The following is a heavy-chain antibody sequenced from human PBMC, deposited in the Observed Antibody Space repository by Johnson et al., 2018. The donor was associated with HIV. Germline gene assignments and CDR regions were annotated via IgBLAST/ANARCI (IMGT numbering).Heavy chain of an antibody. D-gene: IGHD2-8*01. Sequence: QLVESGGGVVQPGRSLRLSCAASGFTFSSYDMHWVRQAPGKGMDWVAFISYDGSIKYFADSVKGRFTISRDNSKNTLHLQMNSLRPEDTAVYYCARNSGNGLVLRGDAFDMWGQGTMVTVSS. CDR1: GFTFSSYD. CDR3: ARNSGNGLVLRGDAFDM. V-gene: IGHV3-30-3*01. J-gene: IGHJ3*02. CDR2: ISYDGSIK.